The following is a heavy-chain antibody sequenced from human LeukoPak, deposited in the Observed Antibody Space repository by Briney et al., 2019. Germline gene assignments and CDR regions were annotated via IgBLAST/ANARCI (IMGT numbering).Heavy chain of an antibody. D-gene: IGHD3-10*01. CDR2: IKQDGSEK. J-gene: IGHJ6*03. Sequence: GGSLRLSCAASGFRFSSHWMSWARQAPGKGLEWVANIKQDGSEKYYVDSVKGRFTISRDNAQNSLHLQMNGLRAEDTAVYYCARAPRRGVMDVWGTGTTVSVSS. V-gene: IGHV3-7*01. CDR3: ARAPRRGVMDV. CDR1: GFRFSSHW.